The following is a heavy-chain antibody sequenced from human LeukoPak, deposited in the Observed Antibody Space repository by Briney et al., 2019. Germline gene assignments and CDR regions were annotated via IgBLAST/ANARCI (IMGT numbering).Heavy chain of an antibody. CDR3: ARDGYSGYAVMDY. CDR1: GFTFSSYA. Sequence: GGSLRLSCAASGFTFSSYAMHWVRQAPGKRLEYVSAISSNGGSTYYANSVKGRFTISRDNSKNTLYLQMGSLRAEDMAVYYCARDGYSGYAVMDYWGQGTLDTVSS. J-gene: IGHJ4*02. CDR2: ISSNGGST. D-gene: IGHD5-12*01. V-gene: IGHV3-64*01.